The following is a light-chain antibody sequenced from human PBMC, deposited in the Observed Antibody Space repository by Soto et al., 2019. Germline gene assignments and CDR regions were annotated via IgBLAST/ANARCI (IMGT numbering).Light chain of an antibody. V-gene: IGKV3-15*01. CDR3: QHSET. CDR1: QSVSSN. J-gene: IGKJ1*01. Sequence: EIVMTQSPATLSVSPGERATLSCRASQSVSSNLAWYQQKPGQAPRLLIYGASTRATGIPARFSGSRSGTEFTLTISSLQSEDFAVYYCQHSETFGQGTKVEIK. CDR2: GAS.